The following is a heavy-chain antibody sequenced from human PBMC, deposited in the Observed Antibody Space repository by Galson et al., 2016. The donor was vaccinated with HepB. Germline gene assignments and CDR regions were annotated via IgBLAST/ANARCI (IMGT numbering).Heavy chain of an antibody. V-gene: IGHV4-34*01. D-gene: IGHD3-10*01. CDR1: GGSFSDYY. CDR3: ARDRGKPYYYGSGTNIRGWFDP. CDR2: INHSGRT. J-gene: IGHJ5*02. Sequence: SETLSLTCTVYGGSFSDYYWSWIRQPPGKGLEWIGEINHSGRTKYNPSLKSRVTISEDTSKNQFSLKLTSVTAADTAVYYCARDRGKPYYYGSGTNIRGWFDPWGQGTLVTVSS.